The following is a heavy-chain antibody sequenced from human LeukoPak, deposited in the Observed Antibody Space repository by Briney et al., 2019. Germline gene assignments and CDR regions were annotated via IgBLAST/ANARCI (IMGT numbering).Heavy chain of an antibody. J-gene: IGHJ5*02. CDR3: VKASSSSPQYNWFDA. V-gene: IGHV3-23*01. D-gene: IGHD6-6*01. CDR1: GFTFSTYA. CDR2: VSGTGGRT. Sequence: GGSLRLSCAASGFTFSTYAMSWVRQAPGKGLEWVSVVSGTGGRTYYADSVKRRFTISRDNSKNTLYLQMNSLRAEDTALYYCVKASSSSPQYNWFDAWGQGTLVTVSS.